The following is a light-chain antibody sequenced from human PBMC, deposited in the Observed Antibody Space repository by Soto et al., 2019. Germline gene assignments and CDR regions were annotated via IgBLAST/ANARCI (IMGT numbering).Light chain of an antibody. CDR3: QQFNSYPIT. V-gene: IGKV1-13*02. J-gene: IGKJ5*01. CDR2: DVS. Sequence: AIQLTQSPSSLSASVGDRVTITCRASQDVRGALAWYQQKPGQARKILIYDVSRLESGVPSRFSGSSSGTDFTLTISSLQPIDFATYYCQQFNSYPITFGQGTRLEIK. CDR1: QDVRGA.